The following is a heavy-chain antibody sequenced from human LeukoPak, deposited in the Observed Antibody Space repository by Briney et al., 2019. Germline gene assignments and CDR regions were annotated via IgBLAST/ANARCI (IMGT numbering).Heavy chain of an antibody. V-gene: IGHV4-34*01. Sequence: PSETLPLTCAVYGGSFSSYYWSWIRQPPGKGLEWIGEINHSGSTNYNPSLKSRVTISVDTSKNQFSLKLSSVTAADTAVYYCARGRLYYYDSSGYYYFDYWGQGTLVTVSS. CDR3: ARGRLYYYDSSGYYYFDY. J-gene: IGHJ4*02. CDR1: GGSFSSYY. D-gene: IGHD3-22*01. CDR2: INHSGST.